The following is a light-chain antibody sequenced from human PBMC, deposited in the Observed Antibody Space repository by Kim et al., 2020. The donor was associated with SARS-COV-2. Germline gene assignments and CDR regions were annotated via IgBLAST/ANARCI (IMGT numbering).Light chain of an antibody. CDR1: SSDIGAYNY. CDR3: SSYAGGRYV. J-gene: IGLJ1*01. V-gene: IGLV2-8*01. Sequence: QSALTQPPSASGSPGQSVTISCTGTSSDIGAYNYVSWYQQHPGTAPKLMICEVTNRPSGVPDRFSGSKSGNTASLTISGLQAEDEADYYCSSYAGGRYVFGTGTKVTVL. CDR2: EVT.